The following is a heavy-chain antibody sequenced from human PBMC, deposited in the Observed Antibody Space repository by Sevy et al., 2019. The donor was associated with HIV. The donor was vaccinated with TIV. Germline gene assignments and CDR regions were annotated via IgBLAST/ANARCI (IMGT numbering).Heavy chain of an antibody. D-gene: IGHD1-26*01. V-gene: IGHV3-7*01. Sequence: GGSLRLSCAVSGFTLSNYWMSWVRQAPGKGLEWVANIDQDGSDRYYVDSVKGLFTISRDNAKNSLYLQMNSLRAEDTAVYYCARDLFSGSYYENYWGQGTLVTVSS. J-gene: IGHJ4*02. CDR2: IDQDGSDR. CDR1: GFTLSNYW. CDR3: ARDLFSGSYYENY.